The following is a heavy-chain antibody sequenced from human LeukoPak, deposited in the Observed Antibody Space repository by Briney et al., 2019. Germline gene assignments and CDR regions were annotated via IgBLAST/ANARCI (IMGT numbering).Heavy chain of an antibody. V-gene: IGHV3-74*01. Sequence: PGGSLRLSCAASGFTFSNYWMHWVRQTPGKGLVWVSRVNTDGSATAYADSVKGRFTISRDNAKNTLYLQMNSLRAGDTAVYYCARETLIRGFMPDYWGQGTLVTVPS. J-gene: IGHJ4*02. CDR3: ARETLIRGFMPDY. CDR2: VNTDGSAT. D-gene: IGHD3-10*01. CDR1: GFTFSNYW.